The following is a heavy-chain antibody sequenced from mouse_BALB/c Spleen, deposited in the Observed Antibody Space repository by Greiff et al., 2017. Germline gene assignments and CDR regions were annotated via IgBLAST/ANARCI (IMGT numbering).Heavy chain of an antibody. CDR3: ARSGDYRYGAWFAY. CDR2: ISYSGST. D-gene: IGHD2-14*01. J-gene: IGHJ3*01. CDR1: GYSITSDYA. Sequence: ESGPGLVKPSQSLSLTCTVTGYSITSDYAWNWIRQFPGNKLEWMGYISYSGSTSYNPSLKSRISITRDTSKNQFFLQLNSVTTEDTATYYCARSGDYRYGAWFAYWGQGTLVTVSA. V-gene: IGHV3-2*02.